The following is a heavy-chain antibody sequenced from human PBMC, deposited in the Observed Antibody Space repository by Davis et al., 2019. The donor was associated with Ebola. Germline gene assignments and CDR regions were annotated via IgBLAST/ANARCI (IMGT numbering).Heavy chain of an antibody. V-gene: IGHV3-74*01. CDR2: NSDGSST. J-gene: IGHJ4*02. CDR3: ARISSGWSPFDY. D-gene: IGHD6-19*01. Sequence: GESLKISCAASGFTFSSYWMHWVRQVPGKGLVWVSRNSDGSSTNYADSVKGRFTISRDNAKNTLYLQMNSLRAEDTAVYYCARISSGWSPFDYWGQGTLVTVSS. CDR1: GFTFSSYW.